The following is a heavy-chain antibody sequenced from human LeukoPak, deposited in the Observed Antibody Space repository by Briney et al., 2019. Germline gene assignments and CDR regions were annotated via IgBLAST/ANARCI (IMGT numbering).Heavy chain of an antibody. D-gene: IGHD6-6*01. J-gene: IGHJ4*02. CDR3: ARGPNSNWSGLDF. CDR2: ISPTGSTT. V-gene: IGHV3-74*01. Sequence: TGGSLRLSCTAPEFSFSGHWMHWARQLPGKGLVWVSRISPTGSTTSYADSVKGRFTVSRDNAKNTLYLQVNNLRAEDTAVYYCARGPNSNWSGLDFWGQGTLLTVSS. CDR1: EFSFSGHW.